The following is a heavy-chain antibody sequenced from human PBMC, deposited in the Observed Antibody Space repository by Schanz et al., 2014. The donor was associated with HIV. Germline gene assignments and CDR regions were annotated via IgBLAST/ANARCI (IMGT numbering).Heavy chain of an antibody. CDR2: INPNSGGT. Sequence: QVQLMQSGAEVKEPGASVKVSCKASGYTFSGHYLHWVRQAPGQGLEWMGWINPNSGGTNYAQKFQGRVTISRDTSISTAYMEVSRLRSDDTAVYYCASAGFDDSSGYPDYWGQGTPVTVSS. J-gene: IGHJ4*02. V-gene: IGHV1-2*02. D-gene: IGHD3-22*01. CDR1: GYTFSGHY. CDR3: ASAGFDDSSGYPDY.